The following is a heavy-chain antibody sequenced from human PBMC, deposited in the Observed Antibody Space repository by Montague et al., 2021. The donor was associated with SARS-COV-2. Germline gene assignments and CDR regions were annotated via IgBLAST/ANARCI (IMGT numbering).Heavy chain of an antibody. V-gene: IGHV4-34*01. D-gene: IGHD1-1*01. CDR2: INDRGVTNY. CDR1: GESFSGFF. Sequence: SETLSLTCAVYGESFSGFFWSWIRQPPGKGLEWIAEINDRGVTNYNYNPSLGSRVTISADTSKNQFSLKLRSVTAADTAVYFCARVLMELEPLDHPYFDYWGQGTLVTVSS. CDR3: ARVLMELEPLDHPYFDY. J-gene: IGHJ4*02.